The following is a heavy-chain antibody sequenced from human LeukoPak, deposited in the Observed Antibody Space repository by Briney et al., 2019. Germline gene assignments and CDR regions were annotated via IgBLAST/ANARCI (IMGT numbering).Heavy chain of an antibody. CDR2: ISGSGGST. D-gene: IGHD2-2*01. V-gene: IGHV3-23*01. CDR1: GFTFSSYA. CDR3: AKDRSSVVPAANDAFDI. Sequence: GGSLRLSCAASGFTFSSYAMSWVRQAPGKGLEWVSAISGSGGSTYYTDSVKGRFTISRDNSKNMLYLQMNSLRAEDTAVYYCAKDRSSVVPAANDAFDIWGQGTMVTVSS. J-gene: IGHJ3*02.